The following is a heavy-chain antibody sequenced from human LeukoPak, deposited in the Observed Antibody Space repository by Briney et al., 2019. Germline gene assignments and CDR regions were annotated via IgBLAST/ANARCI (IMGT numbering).Heavy chain of an antibody. CDR3: ARVPQYYYDSSGYWN. J-gene: IGHJ4*02. Sequence: ASVKVSCKASGYTFTSYYMHWVRQAPGQGLEWMGIINPSGGSTSYAQKSQGRVTMTKDTSTSTVYMELSSRRSEDTAVNYCARVPQYYYDSSGYWNWGQGTLVTVSS. D-gene: IGHD3-22*01. V-gene: IGHV1-46*01. CDR1: GYTFTSYY. CDR2: INPSGGST.